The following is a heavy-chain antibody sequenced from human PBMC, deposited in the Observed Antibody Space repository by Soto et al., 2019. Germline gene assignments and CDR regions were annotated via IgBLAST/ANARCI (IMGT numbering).Heavy chain of an antibody. CDR3: ARHMSSSWYYYYGMDV. CDR2: IYYSGST. J-gene: IGHJ6*02. CDR1: GGSISSSSYY. D-gene: IGHD6-13*01. Sequence: PSETLSLTCTVSGGSISSSSYYWGWIRQPPGKGLEWIGSIYYSGSTYYNPSLKGRVTISVDTSKNQFSLKLSSVTAADTAVYYCARHMSSSWYYYYGMDVWGQGTTVTVSS. V-gene: IGHV4-39*01.